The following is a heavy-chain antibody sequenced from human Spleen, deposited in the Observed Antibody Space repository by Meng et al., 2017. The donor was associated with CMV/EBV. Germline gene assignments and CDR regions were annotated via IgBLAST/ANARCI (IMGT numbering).Heavy chain of an antibody. CDR3: ARAGGRFLEWSPSDY. Sequence: SVKVSCKASGATFSSYSISWVRQAPGQGLEWMGGIIPIFGTANYAQKFQGRVTITTDESTSTAYMELSSLRSEDTAVYYCARAGGRFLEWSPSDYWGQGTLVTVSS. CDR2: IIPIFGTA. J-gene: IGHJ4*02. CDR1: GATFSSYS. D-gene: IGHD3-3*01. V-gene: IGHV1-69*05.